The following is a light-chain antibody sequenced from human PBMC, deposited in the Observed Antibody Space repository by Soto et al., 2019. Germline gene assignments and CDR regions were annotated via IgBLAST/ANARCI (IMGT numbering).Light chain of an antibody. J-gene: IGKJ2*01. CDR2: ATS. V-gene: IGKV1-5*01. CDR1: QAISNW. Sequence: DIPMTQSPSTLSASVGDRVTITCRASQAISNWWAWYQQKPGKAPKLLMHATSRLEDGVPSRFSGSGSETEFTLTITSLQPDDFATYYCQQYNHYSPYTFGQGTKLEIK. CDR3: QQYNHYSPYT.